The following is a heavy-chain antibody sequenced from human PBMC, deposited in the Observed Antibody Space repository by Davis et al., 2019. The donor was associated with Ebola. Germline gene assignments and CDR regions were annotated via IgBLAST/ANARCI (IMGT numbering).Heavy chain of an antibody. CDR3: ARDLGTQWLVDTIRFDY. CDR1: GYMFTNYG. CDR2: ISGYNGNT. Sequence: AASVKVSCKASGYMFTNYGISWVRQAPGQGLEWMGWISGYNGNTDYAQTVQGRVSMTTDTSTSTAYMELRSLRSDDTAVYYCARDLGTQWLVDTIRFDYWGQGTLVTVSS. V-gene: IGHV1-18*04. J-gene: IGHJ4*02. D-gene: IGHD6-19*01.